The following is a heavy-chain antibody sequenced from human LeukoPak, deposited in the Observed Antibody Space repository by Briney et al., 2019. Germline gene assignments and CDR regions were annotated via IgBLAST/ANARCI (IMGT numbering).Heavy chain of an antibody. CDR3: AKGEQGVDY. CDR1: GFTFSNFA. Sequence: GGSLRISCAASGFTFSNFAMSWVRQAPGKGLEWVSSINFRGGTTYYAESVKGRFTISRDNSKSTPYLQMNSLRADDTAVFYCAKGEQGVDYWGRGTLVTVSS. CDR2: INFRGGTT. D-gene: IGHD1/OR15-1a*01. J-gene: IGHJ4*02. V-gene: IGHV3-23*01.